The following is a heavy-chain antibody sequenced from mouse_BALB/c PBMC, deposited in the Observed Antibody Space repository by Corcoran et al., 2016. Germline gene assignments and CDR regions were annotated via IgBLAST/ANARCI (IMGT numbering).Heavy chain of an antibody. Sequence: QIQLVQSGPELQKPGETVKISCKASGYTFTNYGMNWVKQAPGKGLKWMGWINTYTGEPTYADDFKGRFAFSLETSASTAYLQINNLKNEDTATYFCARSDGSSWFAYWGQGTLVTVSA. J-gene: IGHJ3*01. D-gene: IGHD1-1*01. CDR3: ARSDGSSWFAY. CDR1: GYTFTNYG. CDR2: INTYTGEP. V-gene: IGHV9-3-1*01.